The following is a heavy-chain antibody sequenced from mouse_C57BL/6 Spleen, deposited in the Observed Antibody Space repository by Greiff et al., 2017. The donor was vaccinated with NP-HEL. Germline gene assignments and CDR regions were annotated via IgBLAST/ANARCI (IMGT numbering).Heavy chain of an antibody. CDR2: IRSKSNNYAT. CDR1: GFSFNTYA. V-gene: IGHV10-1*01. D-gene: IGHD1-3*01. Sequence: EVQVVESGGGLVQPKGSLKLSCAASGFSFNTYAMNWVRQAPGKGLEWVARIRSKSNNYATYYADSVKDRFTISRDDSESMLYLQMNNLKTEDTAMYYCVRRSGPYWYFDVWGTGTTVTVSS. J-gene: IGHJ1*03. CDR3: VRRSGPYWYFDV.